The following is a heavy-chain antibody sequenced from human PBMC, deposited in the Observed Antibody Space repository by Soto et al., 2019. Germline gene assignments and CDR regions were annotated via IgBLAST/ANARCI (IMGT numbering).Heavy chain of an antibody. CDR1: GGSINNDNYV. J-gene: IGHJ5*02. CDR2: IYHTGST. V-gene: IGHV4-30-4*01. CDR3: AGSLTLLRGVYGWFDP. D-gene: IGHD3-10*01. Sequence: QVQLQVSGPGLVKSSQTLSLTCSVSGGSINNDNYVWSWIRQPPGKGLEWIGCIYHTGSTNYNSSLKRRVTISGDTSKNQFSLNLTSVTAADTAVYYCAGSLTLLRGVYGWFDPWGQGTQVTVSS.